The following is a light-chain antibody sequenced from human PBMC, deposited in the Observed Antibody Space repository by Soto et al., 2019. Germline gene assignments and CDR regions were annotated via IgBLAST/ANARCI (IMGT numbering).Light chain of an antibody. V-gene: IGKV3-11*01. J-gene: IGKJ2*01. CDR1: QSVSSY. CDR2: DAS. CDR3: QQLFNWPRFT. Sequence: EIVLTQSPATLSLSPGERATLSCRASQSVSSYLAWYQQKPGQAPRLLIYDASNRATGIPARFSYGGSGTDFTLTISSLEPEDFAVYFCQQLFNWPRFTFGQGTKLQIK.